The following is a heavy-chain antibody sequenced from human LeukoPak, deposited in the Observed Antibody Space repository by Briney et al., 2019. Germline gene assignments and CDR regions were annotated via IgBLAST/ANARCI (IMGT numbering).Heavy chain of an antibody. CDR2: IWSDGSEI. V-gene: IGHV3-33*01. CDR3: LRSFTHWWWFDP. Sequence: PGTSLRLSCAASGFTFSSYGMHWVRQAPGKGLEWVAVIWSDGSEIHYADSVEGRFTISRDNSENMMYLQMNNLRAEDTAVYYCLRSFTHWWWFDPWGQGTLVTVSS. D-gene: IGHD2-8*02. CDR1: GFTFSSYG. J-gene: IGHJ5*02.